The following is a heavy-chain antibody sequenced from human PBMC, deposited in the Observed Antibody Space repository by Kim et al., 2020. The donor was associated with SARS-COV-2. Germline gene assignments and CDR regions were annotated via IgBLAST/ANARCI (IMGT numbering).Heavy chain of an antibody. Sequence: SVKVSCKASGFTFTSSAVQWVRQARGQRLEWIGWIVVGSGNTNYAQKFQERVTITRDMSTSTAYMELSSLRSEDTAVYYCAADRRRKAYGMDVWGQGTTVTVSS. V-gene: IGHV1-58*01. CDR3: AADRRRKAYGMDV. CDR2: IVVGSGNT. CDR1: GFTFTSSA. J-gene: IGHJ6*02.